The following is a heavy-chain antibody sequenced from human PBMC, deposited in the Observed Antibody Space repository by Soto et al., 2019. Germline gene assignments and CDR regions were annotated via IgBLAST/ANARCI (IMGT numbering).Heavy chain of an antibody. CDR3: ARGDGLAVAGITFYS. CDR1: GYTFSDYY. V-gene: IGHV1-2*04. D-gene: IGHD6-19*01. CDR2: IDPNSGGT. Sequence: QVQLVQSGAEVKNPGASVKVSCKASGYTFSDYYMHWVRQAPGQGLEWMGRIDPNSGGTNSAQKFQGWVSMTRDPSISTAYMELSRLKSDDTAVYYCARGDGLAVAGITFYSWGQGTLVTVSS. J-gene: IGHJ4*02.